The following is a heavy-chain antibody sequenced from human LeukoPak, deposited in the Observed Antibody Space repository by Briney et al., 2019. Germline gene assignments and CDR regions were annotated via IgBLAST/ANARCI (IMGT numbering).Heavy chain of an antibody. Sequence: SETLSLTCTVSGGSISSGDYYWSWIRQPPGKGLEWIGYIYYSGSTYYNPSLKSRVTISVDTSKNQFSLKLSSVTAADTAVYYCARDGDYDSSGFDYWGQGTLVIVSS. CDR1: GGSISSGDYY. J-gene: IGHJ4*02. D-gene: IGHD3-22*01. CDR2: IYYSGST. V-gene: IGHV4-30-4*01. CDR3: ARDGDYDSSGFDY.